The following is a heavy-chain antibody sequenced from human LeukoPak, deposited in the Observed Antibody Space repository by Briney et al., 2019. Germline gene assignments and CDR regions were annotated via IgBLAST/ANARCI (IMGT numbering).Heavy chain of an antibody. CDR3: ASVPLYYYYMDV. J-gene: IGHJ6*03. Sequence: ASVQVSCKASGYTFTGYYMHWVRQAPGQGLEWMGWINPNSGGTNFAQKFQGRVTMTRDTSISTAYMELSRLRSDDTAVYYCASVPLYYYYMDVWGKGTTVAVSS. CDR1: GYTFTGYY. V-gene: IGHV1-2*02. D-gene: IGHD6-6*01. CDR2: INPNSGGT.